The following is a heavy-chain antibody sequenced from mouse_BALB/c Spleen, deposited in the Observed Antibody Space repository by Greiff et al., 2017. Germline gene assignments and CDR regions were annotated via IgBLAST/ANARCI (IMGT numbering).Heavy chain of an antibody. V-gene: IGHV1S41*01. J-gene: IGHJ4*01. CDR1: GYTFTSYW. CDR3: ARGISYAMDY. CDR2: IAPGSGST. Sequence: DLVKPGASVKLSCKASGYTFTSYWINWIKQRPGQGLEWIGLIAPGSGSTYYNEMFKGKATLTVDTSSSTAYIQLSSLSSEDSAVYFCARGISYAMDYWGQGTSVTVSS.